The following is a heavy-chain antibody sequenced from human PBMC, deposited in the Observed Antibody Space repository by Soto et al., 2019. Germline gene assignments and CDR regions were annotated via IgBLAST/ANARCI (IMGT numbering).Heavy chain of an antibody. V-gene: IGHV3-30*03. CDR3: AIFLREVDPAMIHGAY. Sequence: QVELVESGGGVVQPGRSLRLSCAASGFTFSKYGMHWVRQAPGKGLEWAAVISYDGSNKYYADSVKGRFSISRDNSKNTLYLQMNSLRAEDTAVYYSAIFLREVDPAMIHGAYWGPGTLVTVSS. J-gene: IGHJ4*02. CDR2: ISYDGSNK. CDR1: GFTFSKYG. D-gene: IGHD5-18*01.